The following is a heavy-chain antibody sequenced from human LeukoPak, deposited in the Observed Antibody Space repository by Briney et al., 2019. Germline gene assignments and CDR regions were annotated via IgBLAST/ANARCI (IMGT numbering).Heavy chain of an antibody. V-gene: IGHV4-59*04. CDR2: IHYSGNT. J-gene: IGHJ4*02. Sequence: KPSETLSLTCTVSGGSISSYYWSWIRQPPGKGLEWIGRIHYSGNTYYNPSLKSRVTMSVDTSKNQFSLKLSSVTAADTAVYYCARRYSSSWYDDWAFDYWGQGTLVTVSS. D-gene: IGHD6-13*01. CDR1: GGSISSYY. CDR3: ARRYSSSWYDDWAFDY.